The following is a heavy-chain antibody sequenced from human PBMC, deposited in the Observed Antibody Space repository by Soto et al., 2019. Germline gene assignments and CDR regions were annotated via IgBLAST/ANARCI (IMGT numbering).Heavy chain of an antibody. CDR1: GFTFSSYN. D-gene: IGHD4-17*01. CDR2: LSSSSSYI. Sequence: EVQLEESGGGLVKPGGSLRLSCAASGFTFSSYNMNWDRQAPGKGLEWVSALSSSSSYIYYADSVKGRFTISRDNAKNSLYLQMNSLRAEDTAVYYCAGGGIMYGDYRSMDVWGKGTTVTVSS. V-gene: IGHV3-21*01. CDR3: AGGGIMYGDYRSMDV. J-gene: IGHJ6*03.